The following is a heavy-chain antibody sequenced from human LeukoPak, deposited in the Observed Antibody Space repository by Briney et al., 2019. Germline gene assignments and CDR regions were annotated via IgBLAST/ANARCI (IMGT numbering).Heavy chain of an antibody. CDR1: GFTFSSYA. V-gene: IGHV3-30-3*01. CDR3: ARDPYYYGSSGYPFY. CDR2: ISYDGSNK. Sequence: GGSLRLSCAASGFTFSSYAMHWVRQAPGKGLEWVAVISYDGSNKYYADSVKGRFTISRDNSKNTLYLQMNSLRAEDTAVYYCARDPYYYGSSGYPFYWGRGTLVTVSS. D-gene: IGHD3-22*01. J-gene: IGHJ4*02.